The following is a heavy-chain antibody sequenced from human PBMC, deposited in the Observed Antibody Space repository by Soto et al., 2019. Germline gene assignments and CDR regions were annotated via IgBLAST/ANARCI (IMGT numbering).Heavy chain of an antibody. CDR3: AKVQIRTIFGVVIYFDY. J-gene: IGHJ4*02. D-gene: IGHD3-3*01. CDR1: GFTFSSYA. CDR2: ISGSGGST. V-gene: IGHV3-23*01. Sequence: PGGXLRLSCAASGFTFSSYAMSWVRQAPGKGLEWVSAISGSGGSTYYADSVKGRFTVSRDNSKNTLYLQMNSLRAEDTAVYYCAKVQIRTIFGVVIYFDYWGQGTLVTVSS.